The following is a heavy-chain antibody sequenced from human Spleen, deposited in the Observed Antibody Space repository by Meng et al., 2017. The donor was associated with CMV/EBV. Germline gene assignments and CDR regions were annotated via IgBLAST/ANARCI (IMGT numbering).Heavy chain of an antibody. Sequence: YTFPGYYMHWVRQAPGQGLEWMGWINPNSGGTNYAQKFQGRVTMTRDTSISTAYMELSRLRSDDTAVYYCARAPSRDGSSWYYWFDPWGQGTLVTVSS. D-gene: IGHD6-13*01. CDR2: INPNSGGT. J-gene: IGHJ5*02. CDR3: ARAPSRDGSSWYYWFDP. CDR1: YTFPGYY. V-gene: IGHV1-2*02.